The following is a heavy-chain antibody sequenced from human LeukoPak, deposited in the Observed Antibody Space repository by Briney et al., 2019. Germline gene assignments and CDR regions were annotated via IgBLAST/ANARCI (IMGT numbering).Heavy chain of an antibody. V-gene: IGHV4-59*01. CDR3: ARVPFRGVIDDHWFDP. Sequence: SETLSLTCTVSGGSISSYYWSWIRQPPGKGLEWIGYIYYSGSTNYNPSLKSRVTISVDTSKNQFSLKLSSVTAADTAVYYCARVPFRGVIDDHWFDPWGQGTLVTVSS. J-gene: IGHJ5*02. CDR1: GGSISSYY. D-gene: IGHD3-10*01. CDR2: IYYSGST.